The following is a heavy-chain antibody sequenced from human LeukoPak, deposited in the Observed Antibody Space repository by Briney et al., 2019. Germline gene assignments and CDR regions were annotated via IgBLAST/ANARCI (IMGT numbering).Heavy chain of an antibody. J-gene: IGHJ4*02. CDR2: ISYDGSSH. D-gene: IGHD5-24*01. V-gene: IGHV3-30*03. Sequence: GGTLTLSCSASGFTFSSYAMSWVRQAPGKGLEWVAFISYDGSSHYYAVPVRGRFTIARDNSKNSLYLQMNSLRVEDTAVYYCAREGYSPRDGYNFNFDYWGQGTLVTVSS. CDR1: GFTFSSYA. CDR3: AREGYSPRDGYNFNFDY.